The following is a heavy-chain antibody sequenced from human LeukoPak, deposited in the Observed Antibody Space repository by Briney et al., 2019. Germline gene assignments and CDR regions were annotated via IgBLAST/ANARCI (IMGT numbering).Heavy chain of an antibody. Sequence: GGSLRLSCAASGFTFSSYGMHWVRQAPGKGLEWMAVISYDGSNKYYADSVKGRFTISRDNSKNTLYLQMNSLRAEDTAVYYCAKRFGGYDYYFDYWGQGTLVTVSS. V-gene: IGHV3-30*18. CDR2: ISYDGSNK. D-gene: IGHD5-12*01. CDR3: AKRFGGYDYYFDY. CDR1: GFTFSSYG. J-gene: IGHJ4*02.